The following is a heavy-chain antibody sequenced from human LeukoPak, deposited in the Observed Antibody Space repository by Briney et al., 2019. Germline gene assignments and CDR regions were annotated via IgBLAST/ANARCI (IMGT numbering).Heavy chain of an antibody. Sequence: GGSLRLSCAASGFTFDDYAMHWVRQAPGKGLEWVSGISWNSGSIGYADSVKGRFTISRDNAKNSLYLQMNSLRAEDTALYYCAKVVFARKYYYDSSALIGGQGTLVTVSS. CDR2: ISWNSGSI. V-gene: IGHV3-9*01. CDR3: AKVVFARKYYYDSSALI. CDR1: GFTFDDYA. J-gene: IGHJ4*02. D-gene: IGHD3-22*01.